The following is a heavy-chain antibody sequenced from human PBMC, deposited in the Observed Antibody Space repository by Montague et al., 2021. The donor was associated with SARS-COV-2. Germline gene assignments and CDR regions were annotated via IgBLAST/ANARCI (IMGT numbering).Heavy chain of an antibody. V-gene: IGHV4-34*01. D-gene: IGHD1-7*01. CDR2: NKHSGST. CDR3: ARGRTGTTFYYYYYYGMDV. Sequence: NKHSGSTNYNPSLKSRVTISVDTSKNQFSLKLSSVTAADTAVYYCARGRTGTTFYYYYYYGMDVWGQGTTVTFSS. J-gene: IGHJ6*02.